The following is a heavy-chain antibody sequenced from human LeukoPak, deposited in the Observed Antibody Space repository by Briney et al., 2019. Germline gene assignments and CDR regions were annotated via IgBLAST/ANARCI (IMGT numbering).Heavy chain of an antibody. D-gene: IGHD2-15*01. CDR1: GDTFNDCT. CDR2: IMPFLDVA. Sequence: SVKVSCKASGDTFNDCTFSWVRQAPGQGLEWMGRIMPFLDVANYAPKFQGRVTLTADKSTSTAYMELSDLKSEDTAVYYCARDHCSGGSCHGGHWGQGTLVTVSS. CDR3: ARDHCSGGSCHGGH. J-gene: IGHJ4*02. V-gene: IGHV1-69*04.